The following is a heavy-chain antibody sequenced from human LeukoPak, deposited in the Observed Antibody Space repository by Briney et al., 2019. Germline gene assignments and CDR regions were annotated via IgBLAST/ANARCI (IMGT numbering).Heavy chain of an antibody. CDR2: MNHSGST. D-gene: IGHD2-2*01. J-gene: IGHJ5*02. CDR3: ARGYCSSTSCYVLDWFDP. CDR1: GGSFSGYY. Sequence: SETLSLTCAVYGGSFSGYYWSWIRQPPGKGLEWIGEMNHSGSTNYNLSLKSRVTISVYASKNQFSLKPSSVTAADTAVYYCARGYCSSTSCYVLDWFDPWGQGTLVTSSS. V-gene: IGHV4-34*01.